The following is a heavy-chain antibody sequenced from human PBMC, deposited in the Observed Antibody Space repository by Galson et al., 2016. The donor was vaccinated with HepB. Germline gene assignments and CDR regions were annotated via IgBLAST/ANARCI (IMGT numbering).Heavy chain of an antibody. CDR3: ARLLRLLDSNFDY. CDR1: GGSISGYY. Sequence: ETLSLTCTVSGGSISGYYWSWIRQPPGKGLEWIGYIYDTGSTKYNPSLKSRLTISIDTYKDQFSLKLSSVTAADTAVYYCARLLRLLDSNFDYWGQGILVTVSS. V-gene: IGHV4-59*08. J-gene: IGHJ4*02. CDR2: IYDTGST. D-gene: IGHD3-22*01.